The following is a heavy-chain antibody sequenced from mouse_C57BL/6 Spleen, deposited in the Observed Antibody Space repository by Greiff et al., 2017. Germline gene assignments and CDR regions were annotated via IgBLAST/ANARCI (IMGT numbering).Heavy chain of an antibody. Sequence: QVQLQQPGAELVRPGSSVKLSCKASGYTFTSYWMHWVKQRPIQGLEWIGNIDPSDSETHYNQKFKDKATLTVDKSSSTAYMQLSSLTSEDSAVYCCASYDGYGGFAYWGQGTLVTVSA. CDR1: GYTFTSYW. D-gene: IGHD2-3*01. CDR3: ASYDGYGGFAY. V-gene: IGHV1-52*01. J-gene: IGHJ3*01. CDR2: IDPSDSET.